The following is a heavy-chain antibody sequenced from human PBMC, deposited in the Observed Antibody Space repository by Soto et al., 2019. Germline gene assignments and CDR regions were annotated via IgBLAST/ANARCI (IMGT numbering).Heavy chain of an antibody. D-gene: IGHD2-2*01. CDR1: GGSFSGYY. J-gene: IGHJ4*02. Sequence: SETLSLTCAVYGGSFSGYYWSWIRQPPGKGLEWIGEINHSGSTNYNPSLKSRVTISVDTSKNQFSLKLSSVTAADTAVYYCARGGYCSSTSCPNPHRFDYWGQGTLVTVSS. CDR2: INHSGST. CDR3: ARGGYCSSTSCPNPHRFDY. V-gene: IGHV4-34*01.